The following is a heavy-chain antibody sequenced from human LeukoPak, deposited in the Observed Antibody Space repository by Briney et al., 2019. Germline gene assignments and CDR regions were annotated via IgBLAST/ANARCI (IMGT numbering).Heavy chain of an antibody. CDR2: IYQSGST. CDR1: GGSISSRNW. Sequence: PSETLSLTCAVSGGSISSRNWWSWVRPPPGKGLEWIGEIYQSGSTNYNPSLKRRVTISVDKSKNQFSLNLSSVTAADTAVYYCARDPGSSWYYFDYWGQGTLVTVSS. D-gene: IGHD6-13*01. J-gene: IGHJ4*02. V-gene: IGHV4-4*02. CDR3: ARDPGSSWYYFDY.